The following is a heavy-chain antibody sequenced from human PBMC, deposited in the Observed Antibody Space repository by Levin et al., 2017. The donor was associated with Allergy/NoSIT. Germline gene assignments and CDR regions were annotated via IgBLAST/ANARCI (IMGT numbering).Heavy chain of an antibody. J-gene: IGHJ5*02. CDR2: ISSSSSYI. V-gene: IGHV3-21*01. Sequence: ASVKVSCAASGFTFSSAYMNWVRQAPGKGLEWVSFISSSSSYIYYADSVKGRFTISRDNAKNSLYLQMNSLRAEDTAVYYCARSPYSSSWRGNWFDPWGQGTLVTVSS. CDR1: GFTFSSAY. CDR3: ARSPYSSSWRGNWFDP. D-gene: IGHD6-13*01.